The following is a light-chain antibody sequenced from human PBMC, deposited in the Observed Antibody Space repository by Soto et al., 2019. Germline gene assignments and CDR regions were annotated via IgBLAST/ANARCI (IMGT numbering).Light chain of an antibody. CDR2: KAS. CDR3: QQYNSYSYT. J-gene: IGKJ2*01. Sequence: DIQMTQSPSTLSASVGDRVTITCRASQSISSWLAWYQQKPGKAPTLLIYKASSLQSGVPSRFSGSGSGTEFTLTSSSLQPDDFATYYCQQYNSYSYTFGQGTKLEIK. V-gene: IGKV1-5*03. CDR1: QSISSW.